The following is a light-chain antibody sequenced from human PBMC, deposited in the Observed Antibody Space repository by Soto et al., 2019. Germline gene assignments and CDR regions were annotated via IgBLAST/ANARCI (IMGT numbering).Light chain of an antibody. CDR3: QQRRSWPWT. J-gene: IGKJ1*01. Sequence: EIVLTQSPATLSLSPGERATLSCRASPTVGSYLAWFRQKPGQTPRLLVYDVSNRAPGVPDKFSGSGSETDFTLTISSLGPEDSAIYHCQQRRSWPWTFGQGTKVDIK. CDR1: PTVGSY. CDR2: DVS. V-gene: IGKV3-11*01.